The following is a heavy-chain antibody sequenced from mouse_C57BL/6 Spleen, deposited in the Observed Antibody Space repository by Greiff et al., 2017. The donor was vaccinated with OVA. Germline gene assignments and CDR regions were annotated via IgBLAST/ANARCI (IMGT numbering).Heavy chain of an antibody. CDR2: IYPGDGDT. J-gene: IGHJ2*01. CDR1: GYAFSSYW. Sequence: VKLMESGAELVKPGASVKISCKASGYAFSSYWMNWVKQRPGKGLEWIGQIYPGDGDTNYNGKFKGKATLTADKSSSTAYMQLSSLTSEDSAVYFCARCPNSYYFDYWGQGTTLTVSS. V-gene: IGHV1-80*01. CDR3: ARCPNSYYFDY. D-gene: IGHD4-1*01.